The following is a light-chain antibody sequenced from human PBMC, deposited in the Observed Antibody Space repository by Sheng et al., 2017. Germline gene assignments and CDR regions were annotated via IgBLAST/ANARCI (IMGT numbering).Light chain of an antibody. J-gene: IGLJ1*01. V-gene: IGLV1-40*01. CDR3: ASYEGVDNCYV. Sequence: QSVLTQPPSVSGAPGQRVTISCTGSSSNIGTGYDVHWYQQLPGTAPKLLIDGHTNRPSGVPDRFSGSKSGNTASLTVSGLLAEDEATYYCASYEGVDNCYVFGSGTKVTVL. CDR2: GHT. CDR1: SSNIGTGYD.